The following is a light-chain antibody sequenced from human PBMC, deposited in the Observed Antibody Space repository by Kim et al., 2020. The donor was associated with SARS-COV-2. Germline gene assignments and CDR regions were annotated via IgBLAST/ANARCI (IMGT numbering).Light chain of an antibody. V-gene: IGLV1-44*01. CDR3: AAWDDSLNGVV. CDR2: SNN. J-gene: IGLJ2*01. Sequence: QAVVTQPPSASGTPGQRVTISCSGSSSNIGDNTVNWYQQVPGAAPKLLIYSNNERPSGVPDRFSGSKSGTSASLAISGLQSEDEADYYCAAWDDSLNGVVFGGGTQLTVL. CDR1: SSNIGDNT.